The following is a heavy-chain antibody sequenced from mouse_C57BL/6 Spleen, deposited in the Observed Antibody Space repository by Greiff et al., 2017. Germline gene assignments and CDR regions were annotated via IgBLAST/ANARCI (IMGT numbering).Heavy chain of an antibody. Sequence: EVHLVESGGGLVKPGGSLKLSCAASGFTFSSYTMSWVRQTPEKRLEWVATISGGGGNTYYPDSVKGRFTISRDNAKNTLYLQMSSLRSEDTALYYCARPGLAYAMDYWGQGTSVTVSS. CDR3: ARPGLAYAMDY. CDR1: GFTFSSYT. J-gene: IGHJ4*01. CDR2: ISGGGGNT. V-gene: IGHV5-9*01.